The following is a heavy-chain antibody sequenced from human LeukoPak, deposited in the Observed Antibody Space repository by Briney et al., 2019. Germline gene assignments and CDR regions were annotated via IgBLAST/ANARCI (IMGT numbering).Heavy chain of an antibody. D-gene: IGHD1-26*01. CDR1: GGSISGSSYY. CDR3: GRLPPSYSGNYPGAFDS. CDR2: VFYRGST. J-gene: IGHJ4*02. V-gene: IGHV4-39*01. Sequence: KASETLSLTCTVSGGSISGSSYYWGWIRQPPGEGLEWIGHVFYRGSTYYNPSLKSRLTISLDTSKNQFSLNLISVTAADTAVYYCGRLPPSYSGNYPGAFDSWGQGTVVTVSS.